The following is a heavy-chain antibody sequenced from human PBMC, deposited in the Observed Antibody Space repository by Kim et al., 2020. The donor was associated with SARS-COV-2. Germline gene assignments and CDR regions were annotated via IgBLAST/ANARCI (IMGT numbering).Heavy chain of an antibody. Sequence: SETLSLTCTVSGGSISSSSYYWGWIRQPPGKGLEWIGSIYYSGSTYYNPSLKSRVTISVDTSKNQFSLKLSSVTAADTAVYYCARHRMITFGGVIGWFDPWGQGTLVTVSS. CDR2: IYYSGST. CDR1: GGSISSSSYY. D-gene: IGHD3-16*02. V-gene: IGHV4-39*01. J-gene: IGHJ5*02. CDR3: ARHRMITFGGVIGWFDP.